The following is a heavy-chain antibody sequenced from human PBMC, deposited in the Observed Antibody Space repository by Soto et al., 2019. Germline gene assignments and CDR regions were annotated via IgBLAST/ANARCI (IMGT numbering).Heavy chain of an antibody. J-gene: IGHJ4*02. CDR1: GDSISSYY. CDR3: ALRSMAVVPEY. CDR2: LYYGRSA. Sequence: QVQLQESGPGLVKPSETPSLTCAVSGDSISSYYCMWIRQPPGKGLESIGYLYYGRSANYNPSLKSRVTLSVDTSTNQCSLTLSSITPAATAVYYCALRSMAVVPEYWGQGTLVTVSS. D-gene: IGHD3-22*01. V-gene: IGHV4-59*01.